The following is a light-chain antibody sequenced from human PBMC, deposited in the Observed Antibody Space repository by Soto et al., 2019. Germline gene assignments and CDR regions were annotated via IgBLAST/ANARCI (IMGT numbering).Light chain of an antibody. Sequence: QLVLTQSPSASASLGASVKLTCSLSSGHSTYAIAWHQQQSEKGPRYLMKLNSDGSHSKGDGIPDRFSGSSSGAERYLTISSLQSEDEADYYCQTWDTGIVVFGGGTQLTVL. CDR2: LNSDGSH. CDR3: QTWDTGIVV. V-gene: IGLV4-69*01. CDR1: SGHSTYA. J-gene: IGLJ2*01.